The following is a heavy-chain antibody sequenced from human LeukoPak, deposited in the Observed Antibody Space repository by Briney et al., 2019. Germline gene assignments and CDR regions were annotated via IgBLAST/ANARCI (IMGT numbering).Heavy chain of an antibody. CDR3: ARGAYPRPKSRFDS. Sequence: SETLSLTCTVSGGSISSSPYYWGWIRQPPGKGLEWIGYIYYTGSSHSNASLESRVTMSVDTSKNQFSLQLSSVTAADTAVYYCARGAYPRPKSRFDSWGQGTLVTVSS. D-gene: IGHD4/OR15-4a*01. J-gene: IGHJ5*01. CDR2: IYYTGSS. CDR1: GGSISSSPYY. V-gene: IGHV4-39*01.